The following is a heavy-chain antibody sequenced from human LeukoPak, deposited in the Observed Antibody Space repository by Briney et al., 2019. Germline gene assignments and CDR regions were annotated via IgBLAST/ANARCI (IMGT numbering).Heavy chain of an antibody. J-gene: IGHJ4*02. Sequence: SETLSLTCTVSAGSISSRSYYWGWIRQPPGKGLEWIGTIYYSGTTYYNSSLKRRVTMSIDTSKNQFSLKLSSVTAADTAVYYCARHSEYYSGAGSASGYFDYWGQGTLVTVSS. D-gene: IGHD3-10*01. CDR2: IYYSGTT. CDR3: ARHSEYYSGAGSASGYFDY. CDR1: AGSISSRSYY. V-gene: IGHV4-39*01.